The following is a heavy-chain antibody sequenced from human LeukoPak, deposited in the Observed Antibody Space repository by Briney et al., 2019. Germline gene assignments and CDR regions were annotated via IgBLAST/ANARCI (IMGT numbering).Heavy chain of an antibody. V-gene: IGHV3-30*02. D-gene: IGHD3-10*01. CDR2: IRYGGSNK. J-gene: IGHJ3*02. CDR1: GFTFSSYG. CDR3: AKDPDYYGSGSSFPDAFDI. Sequence: PGGSLRLSCAASGFTFSSYGMHWVRQAPGKGLEWVTFIRYGGSNKYYADSVKGRFTISRDNSKNTLYLQMNSLRAEDTAVYYCAKDPDYYGSGSSFPDAFDIWGQGTMVTVSS.